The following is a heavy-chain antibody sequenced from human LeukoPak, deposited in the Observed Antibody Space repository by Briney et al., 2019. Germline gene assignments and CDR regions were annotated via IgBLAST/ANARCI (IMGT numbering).Heavy chain of an antibody. CDR3: ARAVTLRGIDY. Sequence: ALVKVSCKASGYTFTSYDINWVRQATGQGLEWMGWMNPNSGNTGYAQKFQGRVTMTRNTSTSTAYMELSSLRSEDTAVYYCARAVTLRGIDYWGQGTLVTVSS. J-gene: IGHJ4*02. CDR1: GYTFTSYD. V-gene: IGHV1-8*01. CDR2: MNPNSGNT. D-gene: IGHD1-26*01.